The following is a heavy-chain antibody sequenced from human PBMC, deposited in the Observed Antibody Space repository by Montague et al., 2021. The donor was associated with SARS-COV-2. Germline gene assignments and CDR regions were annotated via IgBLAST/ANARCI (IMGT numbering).Heavy chain of an antibody. J-gene: IGHJ3*01. D-gene: IGHD4/OR15-4a*01. Sequence: SLRLSCAVSGFIFNNFAFHWVRQAPGKGLEWVAIITYDGIDKFYADSVKGRFTISRDNSKNTLYLRMSSVTPEDTAIYYCARDRIHPDYGAAFDLWGQGILVTVSS. CDR1: GFIFNNFA. CDR3: ARDRIHPDYGAAFDL. CDR2: ITYDGIDK. V-gene: IGHV3-30*04.